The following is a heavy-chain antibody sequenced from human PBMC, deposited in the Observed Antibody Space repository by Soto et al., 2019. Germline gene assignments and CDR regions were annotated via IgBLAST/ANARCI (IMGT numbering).Heavy chain of an antibody. CDR3: ARSLLHDYGDQQYYYYYMDV. Sequence: PSETLSLTCTVSGGSISSYYWSWIRQPPGKGLEWIGYIYYSGSTNYNPSLKSRVTISVDTSKNQFSLKLSSVTAADTAVYYCARSLLHDYGDQQYYYYYMDVWGKGTTVTVSS. CDR1: GGSISSYY. V-gene: IGHV4-59*08. CDR2: IYYSGST. J-gene: IGHJ6*03. D-gene: IGHD4-17*01.